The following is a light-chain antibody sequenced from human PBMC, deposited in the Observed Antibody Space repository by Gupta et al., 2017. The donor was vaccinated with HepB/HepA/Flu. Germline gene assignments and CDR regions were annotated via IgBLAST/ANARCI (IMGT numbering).Light chain of an antibody. Sequence: EIVLTQSPATLSSSPGERATLFCRASQSVSSYLAWYQRKPGQAPRLLIYDASNRATGIPARFSGSGSGTDFTLTISSLEPEDFAVYYCQQRSNWPLCSFGQGTKLEIK. J-gene: IGKJ2*04. V-gene: IGKV3-11*01. CDR2: DAS. CDR1: QSVSSY. CDR3: QQRSNWPLCS.